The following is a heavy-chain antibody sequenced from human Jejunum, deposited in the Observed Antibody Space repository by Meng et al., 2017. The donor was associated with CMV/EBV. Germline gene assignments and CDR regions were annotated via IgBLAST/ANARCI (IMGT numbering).Heavy chain of an antibody. CDR2: ISGYNGKA. CDR1: TYG. CDR3: ARLYGDYNNNYYYGMDV. J-gene: IGHJ6*02. D-gene: IGHD4-17*01. V-gene: IGHV1-18*01. Sequence: TYGINWVRQDPGQGLEWMGWISGYNGKAKYVQKFQGRVTMTTDTSTSTAYMELRSLRSDDTAVYYCARLYGDYNNNYYYGMDVWGQGTTVTVSS.